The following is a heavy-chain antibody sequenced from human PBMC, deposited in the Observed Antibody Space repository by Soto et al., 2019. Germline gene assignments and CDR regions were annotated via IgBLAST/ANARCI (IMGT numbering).Heavy chain of an antibody. J-gene: IGHJ4*02. CDR2: IWYDGSNK. V-gene: IGHV3-33*01. Sequence: QVQLVESGGGVVQPGRSLRLSCAASGFTFSSYGMHWVRQAPGKGLEWVAVIWYDGSNKYYADSVKGRFTISRDNSKKTLYLQMNSLRAEDTAVYYCARDDLYYYDSRGDYFDYWGQGTLVTVSS. D-gene: IGHD3-22*01. CDR1: GFTFSSYG. CDR3: ARDDLYYYDSRGDYFDY.